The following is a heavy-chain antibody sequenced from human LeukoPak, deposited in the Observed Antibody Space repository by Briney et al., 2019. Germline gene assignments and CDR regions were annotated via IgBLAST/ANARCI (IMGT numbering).Heavy chain of an antibody. J-gene: IGHJ6*02. Sequence: GGSLRLSCAASGFTFSSYGMHWVRQAPGKGLEWVAVIWYDGSNKYYADSVKGRFTISRDNSKNTLYLQMNSLRAEDTAVYYCARDKEDYGDYYYGMDVWGQGTTVTVSS. CDR3: ARDKEDYGDYYYGMDV. CDR2: IWYDGSNK. D-gene: IGHD4-17*01. CDR1: GFTFSSYG. V-gene: IGHV3-33*01.